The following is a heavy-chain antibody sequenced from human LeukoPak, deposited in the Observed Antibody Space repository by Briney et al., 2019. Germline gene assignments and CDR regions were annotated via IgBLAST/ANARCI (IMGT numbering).Heavy chain of an antibody. Sequence: GGSLRLSCAASGFTFSSYNMNWVRQTPGQGLEWVSSITSGSSHIYYADSVKGRFTISRDNAKSSLYLQMNSLRAEDTAVYYCARDPYSGRYGAVYYYYMDVWGKGTTVTISS. CDR1: GFTFSSYN. CDR2: ITSGSSHI. D-gene: IGHD1-26*01. CDR3: ARDPYSGRYGAVYYYYMDV. V-gene: IGHV3-21*01. J-gene: IGHJ6*03.